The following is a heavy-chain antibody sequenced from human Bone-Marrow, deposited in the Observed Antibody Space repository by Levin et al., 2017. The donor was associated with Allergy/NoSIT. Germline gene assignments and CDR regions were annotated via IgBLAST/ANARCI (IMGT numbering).Heavy chain of an antibody. Sequence: GGSLRLSCKTSGYTFTTSALSWVRQAPGHGLEWMGWINTDTGKPTYAQGFRGRFVFSLATSVSTAYLQINSLKTEDTALYYCAKDASGVTPHVDFWGQGTLVNVSS. V-gene: IGHV7-4-1*02. J-gene: IGHJ4*02. CDR1: GYTFTTSA. D-gene: IGHD3-10*01. CDR3: AKDASGVTPHVDF. CDR2: INTDTGKP.